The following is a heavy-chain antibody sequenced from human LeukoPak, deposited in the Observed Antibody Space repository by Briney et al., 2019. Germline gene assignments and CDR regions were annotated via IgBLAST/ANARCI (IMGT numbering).Heavy chain of an antibody. D-gene: IGHD3-3*01. J-gene: IGHJ4*02. CDR2: IKQDGSEK. CDR3: ARRGEYYDFWSGYYRPFDY. V-gene: IGHV3-7*01. Sequence: HPGGSLRLSCVASGFTFSSYWMSWVRQAPGKGLEWVANIKQDGSEKYYVDSVKGRFTISRDNAKNSLYLQMNSLRAEDTAVYYCARRGEYYDFWSGYYRPFDYWGQGTLVTVSS. CDR1: GFTFSSYW.